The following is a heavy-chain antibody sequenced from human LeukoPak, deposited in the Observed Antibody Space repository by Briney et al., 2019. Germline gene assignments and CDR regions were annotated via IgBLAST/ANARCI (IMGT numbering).Heavy chain of an antibody. CDR1: GYSISSGYY. J-gene: IGHJ4*02. Sequence: SETLSLTCAVSGYSISSGYYWGWIRQPPGKGLERIGSIYHSGSTYYNPSLKSRVAISVDTSKNQFSLKLSSVTAADTAVYYCARGSHYCSSTSCQIIDYWGQGTLVTVSS. V-gene: IGHV4-38-2*01. D-gene: IGHD2-2*01. CDR2: IYHSGST. CDR3: ARGSHYCSSTSCQIIDY.